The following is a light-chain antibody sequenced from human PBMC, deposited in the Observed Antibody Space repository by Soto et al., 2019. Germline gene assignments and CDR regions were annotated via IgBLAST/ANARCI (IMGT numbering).Light chain of an antibody. Sequence: ILLTQSPDSLSVSRGGRATRPCRASQTVSSNYLAWCQQRPGQAPRLLIYGASTRAAGIPDRFSGSGSGTDLTLTITRLEPEDSAVYFCQQYTGPPTTFGQGTRLEIK. CDR3: QQYTGPPTT. V-gene: IGKV3-20*01. CDR1: QTVSSNY. CDR2: GAS. J-gene: IGKJ5*01.